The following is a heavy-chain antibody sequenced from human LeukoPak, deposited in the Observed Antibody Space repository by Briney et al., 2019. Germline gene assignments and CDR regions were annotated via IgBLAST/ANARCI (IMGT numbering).Heavy chain of an antibody. CDR2: IKQDGSET. CDR3: AREPGIGYAFDI. D-gene: IGHD2/OR15-2a*01. Sequence: GGSLRLSCVVSGFTFSSSWMTWVRQAPGKGLEWVANIKQDGSETHYVDSVKGRFTISRDNAKKSLYLQMNSLRAEDTAVYYCAREPGIGYAFDIWGHGTVVTVSS. J-gene: IGHJ3*02. V-gene: IGHV3-7*01. CDR1: GFTFSSSW.